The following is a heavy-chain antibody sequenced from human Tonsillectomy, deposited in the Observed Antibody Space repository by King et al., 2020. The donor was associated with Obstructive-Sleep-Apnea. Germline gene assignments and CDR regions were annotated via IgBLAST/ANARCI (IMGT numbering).Heavy chain of an antibody. D-gene: IGHD4-23*01. CDR1: GGSISTYY. V-gene: IGHV4-59*08. Sequence: QLQESGPGLLKPSETLSLTCTVSGGSISTYYWSWIRQSPGKGLEWIGYIYYSGSTNYNPSLRSRVTISVDTSKNHFSLKLTSVPAADTAVYYFARHDGGLNWFDPWGQGTLVTVSS. J-gene: IGHJ5*02. CDR3: ARHDGGLNWFDP. CDR2: IYYSGST.